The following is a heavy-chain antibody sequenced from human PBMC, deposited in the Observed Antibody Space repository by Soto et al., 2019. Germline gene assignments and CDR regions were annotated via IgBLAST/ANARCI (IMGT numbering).Heavy chain of an antibody. CDR2: IIPILGIA. D-gene: IGHD1-26*01. CDR3: ARTNYSGSYYPPEGSGIFDY. Sequence: QVQLVQSGAEVKKPGSSVKVSCKASGGTFSSYIISWVRQAPGQGLEWMGRIIPILGIANYAQKFQGRVTITADKSTSTAYMELSSLRSEDTAVYYCARTNYSGSYYPPEGSGIFDYWGQGTLVTVSS. V-gene: IGHV1-69*02. CDR1: GGTFSSYI. J-gene: IGHJ4*02.